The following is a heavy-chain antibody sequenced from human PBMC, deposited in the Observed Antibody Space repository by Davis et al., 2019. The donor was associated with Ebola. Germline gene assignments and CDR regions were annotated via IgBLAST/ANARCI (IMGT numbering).Heavy chain of an antibody. CDR3: ARGAGRFSSYYGMDV. D-gene: IGHD3-3*01. CDR2: IYHTGST. Sequence: SETLSLTCNVSGVLINSFYWGWIRQPTGKGLEWIGYIYHTGSTNYNPSLKNRVTISIDTSKNQFSLKLSSVTAADTAVYFCARGAGRFSSYYGMDVWGQGTTVTVSS. CDR1: GVLINSFY. J-gene: IGHJ6*02. V-gene: IGHV4-59*01.